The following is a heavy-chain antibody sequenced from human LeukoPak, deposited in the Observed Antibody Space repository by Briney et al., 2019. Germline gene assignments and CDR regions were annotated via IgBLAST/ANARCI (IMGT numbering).Heavy chain of an antibody. Sequence: SETLSLTCAVYGVSFGGYYWRWIRQPPGKGLEWVGEINHSGSTNYDPSLKRRLTISVDTSKTQFSLNLSSLTAAAAAVYYCARSGYSYGYRGIRPGYYFDYWGQGTLVTVSS. CDR1: GVSFGGYY. J-gene: IGHJ4*02. CDR2: INHSGST. CDR3: ARSGYSYGYRGIRPGYYFDY. V-gene: IGHV4-34*01. D-gene: IGHD5-18*01.